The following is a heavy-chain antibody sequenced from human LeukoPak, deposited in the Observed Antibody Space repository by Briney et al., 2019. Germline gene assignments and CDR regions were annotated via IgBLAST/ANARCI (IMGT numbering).Heavy chain of an antibody. CDR3: AKDFASSSWSFDY. V-gene: IGHV3-30*18. CDR2: ISYDGSNK. CDR1: GFTFSSYG. D-gene: IGHD6-13*01. J-gene: IGHJ4*02. Sequence: GRSLRLSCAASGFTFSSYGMHWVRQAPGKGLEWVAVISYDGSNKYYADSVKGRFTISRDNSKNTLYLQMNSLRAEDTAVYYCAKDFASSSWSFDYWGQGTLVTVSS.